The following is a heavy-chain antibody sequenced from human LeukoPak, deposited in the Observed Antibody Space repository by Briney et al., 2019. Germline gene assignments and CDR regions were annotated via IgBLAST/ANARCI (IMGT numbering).Heavy chain of an antibody. D-gene: IGHD6-19*01. J-gene: IGHJ4*02. CDR3: ARDFIAVAGIPSDY. CDR2: INGNSGGT. Sequence: GASVKVSCKASGSTFTVYYIHWVRQAPGQGLEWMGWINGNSGGTNYAQKLQGRVTMTTDTSTSTAYMELRSLRSDDTAVYYCARDFIAVAGIPSDYWGQGTLVTVSS. CDR1: GSTFTVYY. V-gene: IGHV1-18*01.